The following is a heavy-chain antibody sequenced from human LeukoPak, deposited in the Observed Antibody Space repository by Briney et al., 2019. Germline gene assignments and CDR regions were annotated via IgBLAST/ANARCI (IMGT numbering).Heavy chain of an antibody. CDR3: AGSGWSFDAFDF. CDR2: IHHSGST. J-gene: IGHJ3*01. V-gene: IGHV4-59*08. CDR1: GGSISSYY. D-gene: IGHD6-19*01. Sequence: SETLSLTCTVSGGSISSYYWSWIRQPPGKGLEWIGYIHHSGSTNYSPSLKSRVTISVDTSKNRFSLRLSSLTAAATAVYFCAGSGWSFDAFDFWGQGRMGTVSS.